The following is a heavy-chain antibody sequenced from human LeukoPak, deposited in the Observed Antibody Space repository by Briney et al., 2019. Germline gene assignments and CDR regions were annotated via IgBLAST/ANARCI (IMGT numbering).Heavy chain of an antibody. CDR3: ARGTYYYDSSGYEFDY. CDR2: IYYSGST. D-gene: IGHD3-22*01. Sequence: SETLSLTCTVPGGSISSYYWSWIRQPPGKGLEWIGYIYYSGSTNCNPSLKSRVTISVDTSKNQFSLKLSSVTAADTAVYYCARGTYYYDSSGYEFDYWGQGTLVTVSS. J-gene: IGHJ4*02. CDR1: GGSISSYY. V-gene: IGHV4-59*01.